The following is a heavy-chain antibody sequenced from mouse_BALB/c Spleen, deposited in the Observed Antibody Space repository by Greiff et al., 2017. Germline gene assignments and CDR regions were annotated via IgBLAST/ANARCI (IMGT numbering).Heavy chain of an antibody. CDR2: ISYSGST. Sequence: EVKVEESGPGLVKPSQSLSLTCTVTGYSITSDYAWNWIRQFPGNKLEWMGYISYSGSTSYNPSLKSRISITRDTSKNQFFLQLNSVTTEDTATYYCARRNWGYAMDYWGQGTSVTVSS. CDR3: ARRNWGYAMDY. D-gene: IGHD4-1*01. V-gene: IGHV3-2*02. J-gene: IGHJ4*01. CDR1: GYSITSDYA.